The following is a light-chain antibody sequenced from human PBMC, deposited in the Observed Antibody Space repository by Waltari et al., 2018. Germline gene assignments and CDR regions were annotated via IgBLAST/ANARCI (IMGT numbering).Light chain of an antibody. CDR2: EGS. Sequence: QSALTQPASVSGSLGQPITISCTGANSDVGTYNLVSWYQQHPGKAPKLMIYEGSKRPSGFAKRSSGSQSGNTASLTIAGLQAEDDGDYYCCSYAGSSTYVLFGGGTKLTVL. CDR1: NSDVGTYNL. V-gene: IGLV2-23*01. J-gene: IGLJ2*01. CDR3: CSYAGSSTYVL.